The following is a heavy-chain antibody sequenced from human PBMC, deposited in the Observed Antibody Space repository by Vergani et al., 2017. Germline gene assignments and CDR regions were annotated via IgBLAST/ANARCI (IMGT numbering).Heavy chain of an antibody. CDR2: ISDGGETK. Sequence: VESGGGLVQPGGSLRLSCTVSGFTFSSNDFHWVRQTPGKGLEWLAHISDGGETKMYAESLKGRFTVSRDNTKNLLILQMKTLKVDDTATYYCGRKQSPASLMDKPIDIWGQGTLVTVSS. CDR1: GFTFSSND. CDR3: GRKQSPASLMDKPIDI. D-gene: IGHD1/OR15-1a*01. J-gene: IGHJ5*02. V-gene: IGHV3-48*03.